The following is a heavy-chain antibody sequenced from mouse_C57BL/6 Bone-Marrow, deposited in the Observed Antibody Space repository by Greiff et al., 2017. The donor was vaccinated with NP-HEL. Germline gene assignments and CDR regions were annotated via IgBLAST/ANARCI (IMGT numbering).Heavy chain of an antibody. CDR1: GFTFSSYG. Sequence: VQLKESGGDLVKPGGSLKLSCAASGFTFSSYGMSWVRQTPDKRLEWVATISSGGSYTYYPDSVKGRFTISRDNAKNTLYLQMSSLQSEDTAMYYCARHYYSNYFDYWGQGTTLTVSS. CDR2: ISSGGSYT. CDR3: ARHYYSNYFDY. D-gene: IGHD2-5*01. V-gene: IGHV5-6*01. J-gene: IGHJ2*01.